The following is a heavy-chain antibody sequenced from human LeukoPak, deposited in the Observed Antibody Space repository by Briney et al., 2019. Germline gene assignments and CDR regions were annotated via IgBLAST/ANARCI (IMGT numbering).Heavy chain of an antibody. CDR3: AKGPGTDY. J-gene: IGHJ4*02. V-gene: IGHV3-9*01. CDR1: GFTFDDYA. D-gene: IGHD1-14*01. Sequence: TGGSLGLSCAASGFTFDDYAMHWARQAPGKGLEWVSGISWNSGSIGYADSVKGRFTISRDNAKNSLYLQMNSLRAEDTALYYCAKGPGTDYWGQGTLVTVSS. CDR2: ISWNSGSI.